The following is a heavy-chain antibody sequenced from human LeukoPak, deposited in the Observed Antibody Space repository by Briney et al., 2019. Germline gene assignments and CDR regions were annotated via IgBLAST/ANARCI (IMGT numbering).Heavy chain of an antibody. CDR3: AREDPPYSSVRGY. D-gene: IGHD6-19*01. Sequence: SETLSLTCTVSGGSISSYYWSWIRQPPGKGLEWIGYIYYSGSTNYNPSLKSRVTISVDASKNQFSLKLRSVTAADTAVYYCAREDPPYSSVRGYWGQETLVTVSS. J-gene: IGHJ4*02. V-gene: IGHV4-59*12. CDR2: IYYSGST. CDR1: GGSISSYY.